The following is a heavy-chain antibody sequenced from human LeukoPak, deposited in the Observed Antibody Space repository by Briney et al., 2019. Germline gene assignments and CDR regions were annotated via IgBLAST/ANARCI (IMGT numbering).Heavy chain of an antibody. V-gene: IGHV4-34*01. Sequence: PSETLSLTCAVYGGSFSGYYWSWIRQPPGKGLEWIGEINHSGSTNYNPSLKSRVTISVDTFKNQFSLKLSSVTAADTAVYYCARAPNYYYDSSGYRRYFDYWGQGTLVTVSS. D-gene: IGHD3-22*01. CDR1: GGSFSGYY. CDR2: INHSGST. CDR3: ARAPNYYYDSSGYRRYFDY. J-gene: IGHJ4*02.